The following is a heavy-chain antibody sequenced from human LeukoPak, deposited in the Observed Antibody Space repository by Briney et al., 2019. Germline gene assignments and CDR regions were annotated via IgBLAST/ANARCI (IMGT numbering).Heavy chain of an antibody. CDR2: IYPGDSDT. Sequence: GESLKISCKGSGYGFTSYWIGWVRQMPGKGLEWMGIIYPGDSDTRYSPSFQGQVTISADKSISTAYLQWSSLKASDTAMYYCARQGSLGYRSSTSCYTDYWGQGTLVTVSS. J-gene: IGHJ4*02. V-gene: IGHV5-51*01. D-gene: IGHD2-2*02. CDR1: GYGFTSYW. CDR3: ARQGSLGYRSSTSCYTDY.